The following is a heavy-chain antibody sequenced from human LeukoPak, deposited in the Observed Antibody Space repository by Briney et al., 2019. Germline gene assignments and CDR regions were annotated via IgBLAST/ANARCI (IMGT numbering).Heavy chain of an antibody. Sequence: PGGSLRLSCAASGFTFGSYWMSWVRQAPGKGLEWVANMKQDGSEKYYVDSVKGRFTISRDNARNSVYLQMNSLRAEDTAVYYCARDNNGPDCWGQGTLVTVSS. J-gene: IGHJ4*02. CDR2: MKQDGSEK. CDR1: GFTFGSYW. CDR3: ARDNNGPDC. V-gene: IGHV3-7*01. D-gene: IGHD2-8*01.